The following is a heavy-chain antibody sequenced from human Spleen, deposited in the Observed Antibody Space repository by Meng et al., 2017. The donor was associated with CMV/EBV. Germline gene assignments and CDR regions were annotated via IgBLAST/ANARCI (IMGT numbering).Heavy chain of an antibody. D-gene: IGHD2-15*01. CDR3: ARLHRYCSGGSCYVADH. CDR1: GGSISSSSYY. Sequence: SETLSLTCTVSGGSISSSSYYWGWIRQPPGKGLEWIASIYYRGRTYYNPSLKSRVTISVDTSKNQFSLKLSSVTAADTAVYYCARLHRYCSGGSCYVADHWGQGKLVTVSS. V-gene: IGHV4-39*01. CDR2: IYYRGRT. J-gene: IGHJ4*02.